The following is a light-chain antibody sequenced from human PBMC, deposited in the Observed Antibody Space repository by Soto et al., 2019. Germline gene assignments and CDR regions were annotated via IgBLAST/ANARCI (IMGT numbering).Light chain of an antibody. CDR1: QSVSSF. CDR2: DAS. Sequence: EIVLTQSPATLSLSPGERATLSCRASQSVSSFLAWYQQKPGQGPRLLIYDASNRATGIPARFSGSGSGTDFTLTISSLEPEDFAVYYCQQRSDWPFTCGPGTKVDIK. V-gene: IGKV3-11*01. CDR3: QQRSDWPFT. J-gene: IGKJ3*01.